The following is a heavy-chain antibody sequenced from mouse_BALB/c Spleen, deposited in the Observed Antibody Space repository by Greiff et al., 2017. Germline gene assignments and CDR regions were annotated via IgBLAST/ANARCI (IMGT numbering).Heavy chain of an antibody. D-gene: IGHD3-1*01. CDR1: GYAFTSYN. J-gene: IGHJ4*01. CDR3: ARSQLGLRDYAMDY. CDR2: IDPYNGGT. V-gene: IGHV1S135*01. Sequence: VQLQQSGPELVKPGASVKVSCKASGYAFTSYNMYWVKQSHGKSLEWIGYIDPYNGGTSYNQKFKGKATLSVDKSSSTAYMHLNSLTSEDSAVYYCARSQLGLRDYAMDYWGQGTSVTVSS.